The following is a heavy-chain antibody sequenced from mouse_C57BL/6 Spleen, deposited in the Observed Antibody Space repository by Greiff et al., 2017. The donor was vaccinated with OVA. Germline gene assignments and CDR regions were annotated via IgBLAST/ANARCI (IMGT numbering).Heavy chain of an antibody. D-gene: IGHD3-2*02. CDR3: ARGTQATLLDY. J-gene: IGHJ2*01. V-gene: IGHV1-26*01. CDR1: GYTFTDYY. Sequence: VQLQQSGPELVKPGASVKISCKASGYTFTDYYMNWVKQSHGKSLEWIGDINPNNGGTSYNQKFKGKATLTVDKSSSTAYMELRSLTSEDSAVYYCARGTQATLLDYWGQGTTLTVSS. CDR2: INPNNGGT.